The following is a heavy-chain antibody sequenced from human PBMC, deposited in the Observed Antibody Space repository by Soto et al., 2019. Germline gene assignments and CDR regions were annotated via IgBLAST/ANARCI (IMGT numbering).Heavy chain of an antibody. J-gene: IGHJ4*02. CDR1: GFTFSSYS. D-gene: IGHD6-19*01. V-gene: IGHV3-48*02. CDR2: ITSDTATI. CDR3: ARSVAGHFDY. Sequence: SLRLSCAASGFTFSSYSMNWVRQAPGKGLEWVSYITSDTATIHYADSVRGRFTISRDNAENSLFLQMNSLRDEDTAAYYCARSVAGHFDYWGQGALVTVSS.